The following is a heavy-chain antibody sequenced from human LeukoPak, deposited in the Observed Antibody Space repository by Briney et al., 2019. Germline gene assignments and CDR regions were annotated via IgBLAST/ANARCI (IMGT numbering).Heavy chain of an antibody. J-gene: IGHJ4*02. V-gene: IGHV3-30*02. CDR2: IQYDGTNE. Sequence: PGGSLRLSCEASEFRFSTYGMHWVRQAPGKGLEWVAFIQYDGTNELYGDSVKGRFTISRDNSKNTLYLQMNSLRAEDTAVYFCAKDVVGQQWPENYWGQGTLVTVSS. CDR1: EFRFSTYG. D-gene: IGHD6-19*01. CDR3: AKDVVGQQWPENY.